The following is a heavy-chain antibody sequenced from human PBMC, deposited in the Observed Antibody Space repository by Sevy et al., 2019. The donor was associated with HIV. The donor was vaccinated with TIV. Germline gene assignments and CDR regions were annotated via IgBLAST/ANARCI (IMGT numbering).Heavy chain of an antibody. Sequence: GGSLRLSCTASGFTFRNYAIHWVRQAPGKGLEWVAVISHDGSHKYSADSAKGRFTISRDNSKNTLYLQMNSLRAEDTAMYYCARDPTIYASGWYYFHYWGQGTLVTVSS. V-gene: IGHV3-30*04. D-gene: IGHD6-19*01. CDR3: ARDPTIYASGWYYFHY. J-gene: IGHJ4*02. CDR2: ISHDGSHK. CDR1: GFTFRNYA.